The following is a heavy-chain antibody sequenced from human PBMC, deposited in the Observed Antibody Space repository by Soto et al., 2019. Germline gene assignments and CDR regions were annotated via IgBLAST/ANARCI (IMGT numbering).Heavy chain of an antibody. CDR1: GFTVSSNY. CDR3: AREDSYDSSGYSHQVY. V-gene: IGHV3-53*01. CDR2: IYSGGST. Sequence: PGGSLILSCAASGFTVSSNYMSWVRQAPGKGLEWVSVIYSGGSTYYADSVKGRFTISRDNSKNTLYLQMNSLRAEDTAVYYCAREDSYDSSGYSHQVYWGQGTLVTVSS. J-gene: IGHJ4*02. D-gene: IGHD3-22*01.